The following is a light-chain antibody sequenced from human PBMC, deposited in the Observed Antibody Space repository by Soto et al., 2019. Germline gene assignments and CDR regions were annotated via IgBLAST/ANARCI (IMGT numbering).Light chain of an antibody. CDR2: DAC. CDR3: QQFSSYPLT. J-gene: IGKJ4*01. V-gene: IGKV3-20*01. CDR1: QAVRNNY. Sequence: VLTKSPGTLALSPGERATLSCRASQAVRNNYLAWYQQNPGQAPRVLIYDACSSATGIPYRYIGGRSGTDIAVNISTLEPEDFAVYYCQQFSSYPLTFGGGTKVDIK.